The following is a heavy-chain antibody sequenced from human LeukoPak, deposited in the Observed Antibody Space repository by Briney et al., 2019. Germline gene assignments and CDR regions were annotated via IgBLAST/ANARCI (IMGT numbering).Heavy chain of an antibody. CDR1: GYTFTSYG. Sequence: GASVKVSCKASGYTFTSYGISWVRQAPGQGLEWMGWISAYNGNTNYAQKLQGRVTMTTDTSTSTAYMELRSLRSDDTAVYYCARAGFTYDILTGYYYYYYYMDVWGEGTTVTVSS. CDR2: ISAYNGNT. J-gene: IGHJ6*03. CDR3: ARAGFTYDILTGYYYYYYYMDV. D-gene: IGHD3-9*01. V-gene: IGHV1-18*01.